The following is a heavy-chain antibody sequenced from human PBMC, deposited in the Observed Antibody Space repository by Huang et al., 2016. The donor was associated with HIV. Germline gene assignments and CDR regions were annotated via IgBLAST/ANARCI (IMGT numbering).Heavy chain of an antibody. V-gene: IGHV3-30-3*01. D-gene: IGHD2-2*03. Sequence: QVQLVESGGGVVQPGRSLRLSCAASGFTFSRYAMHWVRQAPGKGLELVSVNAYDGNNNYYADSVKGRLTISRDNSRNKLYLQINSLRAEDTAVYYCASDLGYCSTTSCYAMGFDYWGQGTLVTVSS. CDR1: GFTFSRYA. J-gene: IGHJ4*02. CDR3: ASDLGYCSTTSCYAMGFDY. CDR2: NAYDGNNN.